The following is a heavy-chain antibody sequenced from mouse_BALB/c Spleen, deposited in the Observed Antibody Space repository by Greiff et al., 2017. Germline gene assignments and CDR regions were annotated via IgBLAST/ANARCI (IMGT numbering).Heavy chain of an antibody. CDR3: ARRIYYGYGFAY. CDR2: ISSGGGST. V-gene: IGHV5-12-1*01. CDR1: GFAFSSYD. J-gene: IGHJ3*01. Sequence: EVKLMESGGGLVKPGGSLKLSCAASGFAFSSYDMSWVRQTPEKRLEWVAYISSGGGSTYYPDTVKGRFTISRDNAKNTLYLQMCSLKSEDTAMYYCARRIYYGYGFAYWVQGTLVTVSA. D-gene: IGHD2-2*01.